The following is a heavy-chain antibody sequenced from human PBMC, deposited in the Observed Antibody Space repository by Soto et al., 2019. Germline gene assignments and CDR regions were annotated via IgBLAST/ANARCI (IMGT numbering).Heavy chain of an antibody. CDR3: ARLRGEQKSLYSSGRAPSGYYYGMDV. D-gene: IGHD6-19*01. Sequence: TCAISGASVSSNSAAWNWIRQSPSRGLEWLGRTYYRSKWYNDYAVSVKSRITINPDTSKNQFSLKLSSVTAADTAVYYCARLRGEQKSLYSSGRAPSGYYYGMDVWGQGTTVTVSS. CDR1: GASVSSNSAA. V-gene: IGHV6-1*01. CDR2: TYYRSKWYN. J-gene: IGHJ6*02.